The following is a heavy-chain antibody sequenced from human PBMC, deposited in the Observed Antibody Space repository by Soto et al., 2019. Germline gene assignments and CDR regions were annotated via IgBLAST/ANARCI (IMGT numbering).Heavy chain of an antibody. CDR1: VFTFSEYG. V-gene: IGHV3-30*03. CDR2: ISSDGRDE. CDR3: ARQEAGSYFDF. D-gene: IGHD1-26*01. J-gene: IGHJ4*01. Sequence: SWWSLRLSCSVSVFTFSEYGMHWCRQAPGEGLQWVAVISSDGRDEQYADSVKGRFTVSRDNSKSTFYLQMNSLSPEDTAVYSCARQEAGSYFDFWGHGTLVTVSS.